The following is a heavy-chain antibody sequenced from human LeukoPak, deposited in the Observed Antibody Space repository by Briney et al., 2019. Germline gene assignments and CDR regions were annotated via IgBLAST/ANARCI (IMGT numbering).Heavy chain of an antibody. D-gene: IGHD6-13*01. CDR1: GFTFSSYA. CDR3: AKDVSSWRNHPELFDY. V-gene: IGHV3-23*01. J-gene: IGHJ4*02. Sequence: GGSLRLSCAASGFTFSSYAMSWVRQAPGKGLEWVSAISGSGGSTYYADSVKGRFTISRDDSKNTLYLQMNSLRAEDTAVYYCAKDVSSWRNHPELFDYWGQGTLVTVSS. CDR2: ISGSGGST.